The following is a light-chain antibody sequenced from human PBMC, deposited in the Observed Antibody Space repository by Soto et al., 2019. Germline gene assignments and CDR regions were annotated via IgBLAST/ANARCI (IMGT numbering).Light chain of an antibody. CDR3: SSYTSSRTYV. Sequence: QSALTQPASVSGSPGQSITISCTGTSSDVGGYNYVSWYQQHPGKAPKLMIYDVSNRPSGVPNRFSGSKSGNTASLTISGLQAEDEADYYCSSYTSSRTYVFGTGTKVTVL. CDR2: DVS. J-gene: IGLJ1*01. CDR1: SSDVGGYNY. V-gene: IGLV2-14*01.